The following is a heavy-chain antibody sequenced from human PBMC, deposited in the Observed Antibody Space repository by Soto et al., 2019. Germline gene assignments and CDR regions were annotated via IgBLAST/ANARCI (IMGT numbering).Heavy chain of an antibody. Sequence: EVQLVESGGGLVKPGGSLRLSCAASGFTFSSYSMNWVRQAPGKGLEWVSSISSSSSYIYYADSVKGRFTISRDNAKKSLYLQMNSLRAEDTAVYYCARVPRMRGYSGYDYHYYYYGMDVWGQGTTVTVSS. CDR3: ARVPRMRGYSGYDYHYYYYGMDV. V-gene: IGHV3-21*01. J-gene: IGHJ6*02. D-gene: IGHD5-12*01. CDR2: ISSSSSYI. CDR1: GFTFSSYS.